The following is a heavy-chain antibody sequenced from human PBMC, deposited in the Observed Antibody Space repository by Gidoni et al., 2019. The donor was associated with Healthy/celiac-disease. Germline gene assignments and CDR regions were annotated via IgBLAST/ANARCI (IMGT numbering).Heavy chain of an antibody. D-gene: IGHD6-13*01. V-gene: IGHV3-23*01. CDR3: AKDYIAAPLGDPYYFDY. CDR1: GFTFSISA. J-gene: IGHJ4*02. CDR2: ISGSGGST. Sequence: EVQLLESGGGLVQPGGSLRPPCAASGFTFSISAMSWVRQAPGKGLEWVSAISGSGGSTYYADSVKGRFTISRDNSKNTLYLQMNSLRAEDTAVYYCAKDYIAAPLGDPYYFDYWGQGTLVTVSS.